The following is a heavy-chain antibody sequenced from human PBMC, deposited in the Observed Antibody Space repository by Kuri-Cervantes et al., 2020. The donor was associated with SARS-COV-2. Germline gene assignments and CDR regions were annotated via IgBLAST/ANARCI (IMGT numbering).Heavy chain of an antibody. CDR3: ARARQQWLVRFGWFDP. CDR1: GDSASSNSAA. Sequence: SETLSLTCAISGDSASSNSAAWNWIRHSPSRGLEWLGRTSYKSQYFTHCAISVHSRITVNPDTSKNQFSLKLSSVTAADTAVYYCARARQQWLVRFGWFDPWGQGTLVTVSS. D-gene: IGHD6-19*01. J-gene: IGHJ5*02. V-gene: IGHV6-1*01. CDR2: TSYKSQYFT.